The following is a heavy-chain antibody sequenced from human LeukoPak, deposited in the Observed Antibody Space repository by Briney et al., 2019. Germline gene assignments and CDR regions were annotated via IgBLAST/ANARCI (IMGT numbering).Heavy chain of an antibody. Sequence: GGSLRLSCAASGFTFSTYNMNWVRQAPGMGLEWHSYISVSSGTIYYTDSVKGRFTISRDNAKNSLYLQMNSLRAEDTAVYYCARDSPRGSGSYYSDFDYWGQGTLVTVSS. V-gene: IGHV3-48*01. J-gene: IGHJ4*02. CDR3: ARDSPRGSGSYYSDFDY. CDR2: ISVSSGTI. D-gene: IGHD3-10*01. CDR1: GFTFSTYN.